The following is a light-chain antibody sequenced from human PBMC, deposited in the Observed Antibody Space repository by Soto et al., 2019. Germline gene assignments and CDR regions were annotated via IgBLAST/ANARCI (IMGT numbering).Light chain of an antibody. CDR3: TSYTIRSTLGV. CDR2: EVT. Sequence: QSALPQPASVSGSPGQSITISCTGTSSDVGGYNYVSWYQQHPGKAPKLIIYEVTNRPSGVSNRFSGSKSGNTASLTISGLQAEDEGDYFCTSYTIRSTLGVFGGGTKLTVL. V-gene: IGLV2-14*01. CDR1: SSDVGGYNY. J-gene: IGLJ2*01.